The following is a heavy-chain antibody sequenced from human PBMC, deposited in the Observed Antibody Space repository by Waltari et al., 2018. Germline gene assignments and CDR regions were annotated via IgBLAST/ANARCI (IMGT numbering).Heavy chain of an antibody. CDR3: AKMRAANLFFDY. Sequence: QLQLQESGPGLVKPSETLSLTCTVSGDSISSSGYYWGWIRQPPGKGLEWVGRIYYSGSPDHNPARKSRVTISVDTSKNQVSRKLTSVTAADTAVYYCAKMRAANLFFDYWGQGILVTVSS. V-gene: IGHV4-39*01. CDR2: IYYSGSP. J-gene: IGHJ4*02. CDR1: GDSISSSGYY.